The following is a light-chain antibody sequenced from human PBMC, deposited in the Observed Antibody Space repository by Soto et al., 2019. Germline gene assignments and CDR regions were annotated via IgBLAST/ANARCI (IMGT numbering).Light chain of an antibody. CDR3: QQYNAYSPT. CDR2: DAS. V-gene: IGKV1-5*01. Sequence: DIQMTQSPSTLPASVGDRVTINRRASQSINSCLAWYQQKPGNAPKLLIYDASSLKSGVPSRFSGSGSGTEFTLTISSLQPDDFATYYCQQYNAYSPTFGQGTQVEIK. J-gene: IGKJ1*01. CDR1: QSINSC.